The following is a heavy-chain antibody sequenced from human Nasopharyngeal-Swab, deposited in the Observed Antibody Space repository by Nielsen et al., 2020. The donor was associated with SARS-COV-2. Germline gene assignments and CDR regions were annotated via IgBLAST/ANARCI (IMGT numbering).Heavy chain of an antibody. CDR2: ISWHSGSI. Sequence: SLKLSCAASGFTFHDYALHWVRQAPGKGLEWVSGISWHSGSIVYADSVKCRFTISRDNAKNSLYLQMNSLRAEDTALYYCAKLWGYCSGGSCYDAEYFQHWGQGTLVTVSS. D-gene: IGHD2-15*01. J-gene: IGHJ1*01. V-gene: IGHV3-9*01. CDR1: GFTFHDYA. CDR3: AKLWGYCSGGSCYDAEYFQH.